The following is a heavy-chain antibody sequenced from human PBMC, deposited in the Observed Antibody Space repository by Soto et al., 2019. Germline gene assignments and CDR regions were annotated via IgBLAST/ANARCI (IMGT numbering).Heavy chain of an antibody. CDR2: ISSSSSTI. CDR1: GFTFSSYS. Sequence: EVQLVESGGGLVQPGGSLRLSCAASGFTFSSYSMNWVRQAPGKGLEWASYISSSSSTIYYADSVKGRFTISRDNAKNSLYLQMNSLRDEDTAVYYCARDMYSSSWYDFDYWGQGTLVTVSS. J-gene: IGHJ4*02. D-gene: IGHD6-13*01. CDR3: ARDMYSSSWYDFDY. V-gene: IGHV3-48*02.